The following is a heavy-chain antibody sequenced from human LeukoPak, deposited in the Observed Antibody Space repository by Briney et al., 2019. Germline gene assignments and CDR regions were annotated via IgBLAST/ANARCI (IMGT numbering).Heavy chain of an antibody. Sequence: PGGSLRLSCAASGFTFNNYAMIWVRQAPGKGLEWVSAISGSGGGTYYADSVKGRFTISRDNSKNTLYLQMNSLRAEDTAVYYCASTTVTSTTAYYYYGMDAWGQGTTVTVSS. CDR1: GFTFNNYA. CDR2: ISGSGGGT. D-gene: IGHD4-17*01. J-gene: IGHJ6*02. CDR3: ASTTVTSTTAYYYYGMDA. V-gene: IGHV3-23*01.